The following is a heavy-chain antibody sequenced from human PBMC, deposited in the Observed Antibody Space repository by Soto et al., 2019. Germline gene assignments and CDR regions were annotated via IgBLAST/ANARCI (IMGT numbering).Heavy chain of an antibody. Sequence: GASVKVSCKASGGTFSSYAISWVRQAPGQGLEWMGGIIPIFGTANYAQKFQGRVTITADESTSTAYMELSSLRSEDTAVYYCARAGGSSWYQDHYFDYWGQGTLVTVSS. D-gene: IGHD6-13*01. J-gene: IGHJ4*02. V-gene: IGHV1-69*13. CDR2: IIPIFGTA. CDR3: ARAGGSSWYQDHYFDY. CDR1: GGTFSSYA.